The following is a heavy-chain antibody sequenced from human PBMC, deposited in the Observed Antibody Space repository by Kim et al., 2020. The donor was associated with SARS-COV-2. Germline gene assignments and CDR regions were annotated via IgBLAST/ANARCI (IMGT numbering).Heavy chain of an antibody. CDR1: GGSFSGYY. D-gene: IGHD6-13*01. V-gene: IGHV4-34*01. CDR2: INHSGST. CDR3: ARGRFRWGAASGYGMDV. J-gene: IGHJ6*02. Sequence: SETLSLTCAVYGGSFSGYYWSWIRQPPGKGLEWIGEINHSGSTNYNPSLKSRVTISVDTSKNQFSLKLSSVTAADTAVYYCARGRFRWGAASGYGMDVWGQGTTVTVSS.